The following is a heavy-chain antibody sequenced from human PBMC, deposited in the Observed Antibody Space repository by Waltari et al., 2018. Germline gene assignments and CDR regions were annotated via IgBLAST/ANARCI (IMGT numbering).Heavy chain of an antibody. J-gene: IGHJ4*02. CDR3: AKEVGVSGSSYMSYFDH. CDR1: GFTFSNHG. V-gene: IGHV3-30*18. CDR2: VLYDGGTK. Sequence: QVQLVESGGDVVQPGRSLRLSCAASGFTFSNHGMQWVRQAPGKGLGGGAVVLYDGGTKYYAESVKGRFTISRDNSKNTRYLQMNSLRAEDTAVYYCAKEVGVSGSSYMSYFDHWGQGSLVTVSS. D-gene: IGHD3-10*01.